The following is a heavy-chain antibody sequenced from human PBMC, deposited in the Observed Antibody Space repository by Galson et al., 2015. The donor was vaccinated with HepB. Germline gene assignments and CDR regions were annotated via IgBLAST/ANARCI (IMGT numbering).Heavy chain of an antibody. J-gene: IGHJ4*02. Sequence: SLRLSCAASGFTFDSYGLHWVRQAPGKGLEWVAAIWFDASNKHYADSVKGRFTISRDNSENTLYLQMNNVRADDTAVYFCGRASGGVYPTATYNWGQGTLVSVSS. D-gene: IGHD4-17*01. V-gene: IGHV3-33*01. CDR1: GFTFDSYG. CDR3: GRASGGVYPTATYN. CDR2: IWFDASNK.